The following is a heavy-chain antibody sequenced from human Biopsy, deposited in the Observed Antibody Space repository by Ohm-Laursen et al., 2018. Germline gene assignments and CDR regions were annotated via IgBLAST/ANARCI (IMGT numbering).Heavy chain of an antibody. CDR2: ISGSGVTK. J-gene: IGHJ4*02. V-gene: IGHV3-11*01. Sequence: SLRLSCAASRFTFSRYWMNWVRQAPGKGLEWLSYISGSGVTKMYADSVKGRFTVSRDNAKNSLYLEMNNLTVEDTAVYYCATDGAGSYNENWGQGTLVSVSS. CDR1: RFTFSRYW. D-gene: IGHD3-10*01. CDR3: ATDGAGSYNEN.